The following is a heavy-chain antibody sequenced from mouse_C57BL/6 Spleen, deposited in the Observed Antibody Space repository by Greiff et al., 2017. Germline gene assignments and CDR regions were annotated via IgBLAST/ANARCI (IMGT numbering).Heavy chain of an antibody. CDR1: GYTFTSYW. J-gene: IGHJ2*01. V-gene: IGHV1-7*01. CDR3: APYYYGSSSG. CDR2: INPSSGYT. Sequence: VQRVESGAELAKPGASVKLSCKASGYTFTSYWMHWVKQRPGQGLEWIGYINPSSGYTKSNQKFKDKATLTADKYASTAYMQLSSLTYEDSAVYYCAPYYYGSSSGWGQGTTLTVSA. D-gene: IGHD1-1*01.